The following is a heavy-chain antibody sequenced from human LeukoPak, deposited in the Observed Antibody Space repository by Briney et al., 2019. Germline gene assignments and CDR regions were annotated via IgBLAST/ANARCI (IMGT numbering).Heavy chain of an antibody. J-gene: IGHJ6*03. CDR1: GFSFSSYN. V-gene: IGHV3-21*01. D-gene: IGHD3-9*01. Sequence: GGSLRLSCEASGFSFSSYNMDWVRQTPGKGLEWISSITTSSTYTFYADSVKGRFTISRDNARNSLYLQMNSLRAEDTAVYYCARDPQVLRYFDWPQLGLERYYYYMDVWGKGTTVTVSS. CDR3: ARDPQVLRYFDWPQLGLERYYYYMDV. CDR2: ITTSSTYT.